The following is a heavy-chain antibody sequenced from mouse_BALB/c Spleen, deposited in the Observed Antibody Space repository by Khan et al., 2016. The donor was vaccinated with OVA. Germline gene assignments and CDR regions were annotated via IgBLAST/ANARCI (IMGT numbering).Heavy chain of an antibody. V-gene: IGHV3-8*02. CDR2: MIYTGYT. Sequence: VQLKESGPSLVKPSQTLSLTCSVTGDSITSGYWSWIRKFPGNKLEYMGYMIYTGYTDYNPSLTSRIAITRHTSTNQYDLQLKSVTAEDTATYYWAISTYRYAFAYWGQGTLVTVSA. D-gene: IGHD2-14*01. CDR1: GDSITSGY. CDR3: AISTYRYAFAY. J-gene: IGHJ3*01.